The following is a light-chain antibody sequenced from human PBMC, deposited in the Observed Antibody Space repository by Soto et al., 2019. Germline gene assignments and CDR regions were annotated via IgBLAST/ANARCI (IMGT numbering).Light chain of an antibody. CDR2: GNS. CDR3: QSYDSSLSGWV. Sequence: QSVLTQPPSVSGAPGQRVTISGTGSSSNIGAGYDVHWYQQLPGTAPKLLIYGNSNRPSGVPDRFSGSKSGTSASLAITGLRAEDEADYYCQSYDSSLSGWVFGGGTKLTVL. J-gene: IGLJ3*02. CDR1: SSNIGAGYD. V-gene: IGLV1-40*01.